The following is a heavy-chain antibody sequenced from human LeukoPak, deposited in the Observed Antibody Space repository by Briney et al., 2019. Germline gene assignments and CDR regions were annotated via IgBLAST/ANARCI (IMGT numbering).Heavy chain of an antibody. CDR1: GFTFSTFW. Sequence: GGSLRLSCAVSGFTFSTFWMTWVRQAPGKGLEWVGNIKRDGSETYYVASVRGRFTISRDSAKNSLYLQMNSLRAEDTAVYFCARERETYNDYWGQGTLVTVSS. J-gene: IGHJ4*02. V-gene: IGHV3-7*01. CDR3: ARERETYNDY. CDR2: IKRDGSET. D-gene: IGHD1-1*01.